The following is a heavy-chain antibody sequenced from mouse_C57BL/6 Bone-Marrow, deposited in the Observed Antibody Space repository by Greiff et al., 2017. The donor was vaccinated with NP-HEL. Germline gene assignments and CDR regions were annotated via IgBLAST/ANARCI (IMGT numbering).Heavy chain of an antibody. J-gene: IGHJ2*01. CDR2: ISSGGDYI. V-gene: IGHV5-9-1*02. Sequence: EVQVVESGEGLVKPGGSLKLSCAASGFTFSSYAMSWVRQTPEKRLEWVAYISSGGDYIYYADTVKGRFTISRDNARNTLYLQMSSLKSEDTAMYYCTRDRLGPYFDYWGQGTTLTVSS. D-gene: IGHD4-1*01. CDR1: GFTFSSYA. CDR3: TRDRLGPYFDY.